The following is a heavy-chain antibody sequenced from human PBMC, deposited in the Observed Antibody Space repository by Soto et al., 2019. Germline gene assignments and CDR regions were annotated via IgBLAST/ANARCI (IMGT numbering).Heavy chain of an antibody. CDR2: ISANDVGT. J-gene: IGHJ4*02. D-gene: IGHD1-20*01. CDR3: AKAKNDYNWDNRPPFDY. CDR1: GFTLRNYA. V-gene: IGHV3-23*01. Sequence: GGSLRLSCDASGFTLRNYAMTWIRQAPGKGLEWVSLISANDVGTYYAESVKTRFTISTDQSRNTVYLQMDSLRADDTAIYYCAKAKNDYNWDNRPPFDYWGQGTLVTVSS.